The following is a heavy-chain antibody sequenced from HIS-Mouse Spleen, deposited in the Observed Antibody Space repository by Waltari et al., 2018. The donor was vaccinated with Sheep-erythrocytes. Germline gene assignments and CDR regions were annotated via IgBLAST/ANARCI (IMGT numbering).Heavy chain of an antibody. J-gene: IGHJ3*02. CDR1: GGSISSSSYY. V-gene: IGHV4-39*07. CDR2: IYYSGST. D-gene: IGHD3-3*01. Sequence: QLQLQESGPGLVKPSETLSLTCTVSGGSISSSSYYWGWIRQPPGKGGEWIGSIYYSGSTYYNPSLKSRVTISVDTSKNQFSLKLSSVTAADTAVYYCARDSVDGRFLEWLLFDAFDIWGQGTMVTVSS. CDR3: ARDSVDGRFLEWLLFDAFDI.